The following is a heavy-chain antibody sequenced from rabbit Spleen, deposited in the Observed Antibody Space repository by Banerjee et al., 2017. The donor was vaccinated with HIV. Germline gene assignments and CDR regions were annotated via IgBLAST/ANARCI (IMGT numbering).Heavy chain of an antibody. D-gene: IGHD6-1*01. CDR3: ARTFDHRNAFAFDL. J-gene: IGHJ2*01. Sequence: QEQLEESGGDLVKPEGSLTLTCTASGLSFSAGYFICWVRQAPGKGLEWIACIHAGNSGASYYATWAKGRFTVSKTSSTTVTLQMTSLTAADTATYLCARTFDHRNAFAFDLWGPGTLVTVS. CDR1: GLSFSAGYF. CDR2: IHAGNSGAS. V-gene: IGHV1S45*01.